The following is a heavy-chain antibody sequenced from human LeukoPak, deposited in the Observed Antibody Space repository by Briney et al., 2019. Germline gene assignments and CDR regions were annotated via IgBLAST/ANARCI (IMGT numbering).Heavy chain of an antibody. Sequence: PSETLSLTCAVYGGSFSGYYWSWIRQPPGKGLEWIGEINHSGSTNYNPSLKSRVTISVDTSKNQFSLNLSSVTAADTAVYYCARRHGQYYYGSGYYYYYYMDVWGKGTTVTISS. CDR1: GGSFSGYY. J-gene: IGHJ6*03. CDR3: ARRHGQYYYGSGYYYYYYMDV. V-gene: IGHV4-34*01. D-gene: IGHD3-10*01. CDR2: INHSGST.